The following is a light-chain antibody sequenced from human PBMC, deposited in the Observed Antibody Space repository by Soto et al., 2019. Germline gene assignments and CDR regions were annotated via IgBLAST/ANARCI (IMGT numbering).Light chain of an antibody. Sequence: EIVLTQSPGPLSLSPGERATLSCRAIQSVSSTYLAWYQQKPGQAPRLLIYRTSTRATGIPDRFSGSGSGTDFTLTISRLEPEDFAVYYCQQFGSSGPLTFGGGTKVDIK. CDR2: RTS. J-gene: IGKJ4*01. CDR1: QSVSSTY. CDR3: QQFGSSGPLT. V-gene: IGKV3-20*01.